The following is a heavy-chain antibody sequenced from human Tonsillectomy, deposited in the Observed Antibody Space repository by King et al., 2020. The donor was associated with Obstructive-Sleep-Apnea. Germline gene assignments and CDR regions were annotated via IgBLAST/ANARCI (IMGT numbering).Heavy chain of an antibody. CDR1: GFTFSSYG. D-gene: IGHD2-21*02. J-gene: IGHJ3*02. CDR2: IWYDGSNK. Sequence: VQLVESGGGVVQPGRSLRLSCAASGFTFSSYGMHWVRQAPGKGLEWVAVIWYDGSNKYYADSVKGRFTISRDNSKNTLYLQMNSLRAEDTAVYYCASGGDSEAFDIWGQGTMVTVSS. CDR3: ASGGDSEAFDI. V-gene: IGHV3-33*01.